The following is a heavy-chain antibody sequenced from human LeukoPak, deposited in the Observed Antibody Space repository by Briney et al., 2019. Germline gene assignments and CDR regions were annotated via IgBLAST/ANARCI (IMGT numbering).Heavy chain of an antibody. CDR3: AKDSGTYYKGFDY. CDR2: ISGSGGST. Sequence: GGSLRLSCAASGFTFSGYAMSWVRQAPGKGLEWVSTISGSGGSTYYADSVKGRFTISRDNSKNTLYLQMNSLRAEDTAVYYCAKDSGTYYKGFDYWGQGTLVTVSS. J-gene: IGHJ4*02. CDR1: GFTFSGYA. D-gene: IGHD1-26*01. V-gene: IGHV3-23*01.